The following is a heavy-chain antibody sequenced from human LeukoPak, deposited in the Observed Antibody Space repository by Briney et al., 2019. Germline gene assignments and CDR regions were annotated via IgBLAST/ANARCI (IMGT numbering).Heavy chain of an antibody. CDR2: ISWNSGSI. J-gene: IGHJ4*02. CDR3: AKEGRDVYFDY. V-gene: IGHV3-9*03. CDR1: GFTFDDYA. Sequence: GGSLRLSCAASGFTFDDYAMHWVRQAPGKGLEWVSGISWNSGSIGYADSVKGRFTISRDNAKNSLYLQMNSLRAEDMALYYCAKEGRDVYFDYWGQGTLVTVSS.